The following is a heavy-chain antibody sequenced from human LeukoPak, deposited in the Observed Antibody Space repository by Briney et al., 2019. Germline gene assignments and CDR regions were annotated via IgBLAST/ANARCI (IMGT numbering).Heavy chain of an antibody. CDR3: ARDADGTRFDY. D-gene: IGHD3/OR15-3a*01. V-gene: IGHV3-33*01. CDR2: IWYDGSNK. CDR1: GFTFSSYG. J-gene: IGHJ4*02. Sequence: PGRSLTLSCAASGFTFSSYGMHWVRQAPGKGLEWVAVIWYDGSNKYYADSVKGRFTISRDNSKNTLYLQMNSLRAEDTAVYYCARDADGTRFDYWGQGTLVTVSS.